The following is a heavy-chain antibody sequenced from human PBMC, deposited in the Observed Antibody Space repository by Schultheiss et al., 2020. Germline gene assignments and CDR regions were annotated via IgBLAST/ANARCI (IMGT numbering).Heavy chain of an antibody. V-gene: IGHV3-21*01. CDR3: ARGRGTVGAFH. J-gene: IGHJ4*02. D-gene: IGHD1-26*01. CDR1: GFTFSSYS. Sequence: GGSLRLSCAASGFTFSSYSMNWVRQAPGKGLEWVSSISSSSSYIYYADSVKGRFTISRDNAKNSLYLQMNSLRAEDTAVYYCARGRGTVGAFHWGQGTLVTVSS. CDR2: ISSSSSYI.